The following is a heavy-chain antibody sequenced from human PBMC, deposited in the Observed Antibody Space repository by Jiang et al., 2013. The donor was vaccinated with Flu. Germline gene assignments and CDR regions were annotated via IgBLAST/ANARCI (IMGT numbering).Heavy chain of an antibody. CDR3: ARPRGSYPKTYFDY. Sequence: GLLKPSETLSLTCTVSGGSISSSSYYWGWIRQPPGKGLEWIGSIYYSGSAYYNPSLKSRVTISVDTSKNQFSLKLSSVTAADTAVYYCARPRGSYPKTYFDYWGQGTLVTVSS. J-gene: IGHJ4*02. D-gene: IGHD1-26*01. CDR1: GGSISSSSYY. CDR2: IYYSGSA. V-gene: IGHV4-39*01.